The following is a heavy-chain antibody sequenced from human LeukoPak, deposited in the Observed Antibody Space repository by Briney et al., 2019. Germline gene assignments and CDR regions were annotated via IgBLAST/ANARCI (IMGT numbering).Heavy chain of an antibody. CDR2: IYTSGST. D-gene: IGHD3-16*01. CDR1: GGSISSGSYY. Sequence: KTSENLSLTCTVSGGSISSGSYYWSWIRQPAGKGLEWIGRIYTSGSTNYNPSLKSRATISVDTSKNQFSLKLSSVTAADTAVYYCARVGWGSAPYFDYWGQGTLVTVSS. V-gene: IGHV4-61*02. J-gene: IGHJ4*02. CDR3: ARVGWGSAPYFDY.